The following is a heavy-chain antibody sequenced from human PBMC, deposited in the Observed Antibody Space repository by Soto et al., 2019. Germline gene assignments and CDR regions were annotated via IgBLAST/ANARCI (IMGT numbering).Heavy chain of an antibody. Sequence: QVQLQESGPGLVKPSETLSLTCTVSGGSISSYYWSWIRQPPGKGLEWIGYIYYSGSTNYNPSLNSRVTISVDTSKNQFSLKLSSVTAADTAVYYCARGITIFGVVTTDWFDPWGQGTLVTVSS. CDR2: IYYSGST. CDR3: ARGITIFGVVTTDWFDP. D-gene: IGHD3-3*01. J-gene: IGHJ5*02. CDR1: GGSISSYY. V-gene: IGHV4-59*01.